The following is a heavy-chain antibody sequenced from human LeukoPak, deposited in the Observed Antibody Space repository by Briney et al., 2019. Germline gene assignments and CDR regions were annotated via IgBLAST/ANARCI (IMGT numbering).Heavy chain of an antibody. J-gene: IGHJ6*03. CDR3: ARDRGLGCSSTSCYGAALPFPFDLLSGYYMDV. CDR1: GGTFSSYA. D-gene: IGHD2-2*01. Sequence: ASVKVSCKASGGTFSSYAISWVRQAPGQGLEWMGGIIPIFGTANYAQKFQGRVTITADESTSTAYMELSSLRSEDTAVYYCARDRGLGCSSTSCYGAALPFPFDLLSGYYMDVWGKGTTVTVSS. CDR2: IIPIFGTA. V-gene: IGHV1-69*13.